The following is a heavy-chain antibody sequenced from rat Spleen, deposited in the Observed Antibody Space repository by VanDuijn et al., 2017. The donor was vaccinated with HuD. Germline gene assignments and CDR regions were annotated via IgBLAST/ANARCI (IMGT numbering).Heavy chain of an antibody. J-gene: IGHJ4*01. CDR1: GFTFSDYY. CDR2: ISYDGSST. CDR3: ARGDA. Sequence: EVQLVESDGGLVQPGRSLKLSCAASGFTFSDYYMAWVRQAPTKGLEWVATISYDGSSTYYRDSVKGRFTISRDNAKSTLYLQMDSLRSEDTATYYCARGDAWGQGASVTVSS. V-gene: IGHV5-29*01.